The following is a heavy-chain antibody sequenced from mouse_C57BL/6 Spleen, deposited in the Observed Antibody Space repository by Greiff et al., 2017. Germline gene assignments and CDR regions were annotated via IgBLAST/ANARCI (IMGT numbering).Heavy chain of an antibody. CDR1: GYTFTDYD. CDR3: TRGLTGLYYYAMDY. J-gene: IGHJ4*01. Sequence: QVQLQPSGAELVRPGASVTLSCKASGYTFTDYDMHWVKQTPVHGLEWIGAIDPETGGTAYNQKFKGKAILTADKSSSTAYMELRSLTSEDSAVYYCTRGLTGLYYYAMDYWGQGTSVTVSS. V-gene: IGHV1-15*01. CDR2: IDPETGGT. D-gene: IGHD4-1*01.